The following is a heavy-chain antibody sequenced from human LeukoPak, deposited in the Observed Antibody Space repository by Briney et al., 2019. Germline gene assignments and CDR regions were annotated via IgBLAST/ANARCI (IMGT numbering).Heavy chain of an antibody. D-gene: IGHD6-19*01. CDR3: ARGSTAAVPGTSLDY. Sequence: ASVKVSCKASGYTFTSYYMHWVRQAPGQGLEWMGIINPSGGSTSYAQKFQGRVTMTGDTSTSTVYMELSSLRSEDTAVYYCARGSTAAVPGTSLDYWGQGTLVTVSS. CDR1: GYTFTSYY. J-gene: IGHJ4*02. CDR2: INPSGGST. V-gene: IGHV1-46*01.